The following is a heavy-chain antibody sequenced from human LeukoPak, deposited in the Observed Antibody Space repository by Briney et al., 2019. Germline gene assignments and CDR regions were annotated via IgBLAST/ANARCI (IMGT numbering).Heavy chain of an antibody. D-gene: IGHD5-18*01. J-gene: IGHJ4*02. CDR2: ISAYNGNT. Sequence: VASVKVSCKASGYTSTSYGISWVRQAPGQGLEWMGWISAYNGNTNYAQKLQGRVTMTTDTSTSTAYMELRSLRSDDTAVYYCASVDTAMVTDYWGQGTLVTVSS. CDR1: GYTSTSYG. V-gene: IGHV1-18*01. CDR3: ASVDTAMVTDY.